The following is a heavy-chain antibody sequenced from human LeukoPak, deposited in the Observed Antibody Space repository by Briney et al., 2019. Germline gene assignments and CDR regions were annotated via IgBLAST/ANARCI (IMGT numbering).Heavy chain of an antibody. Sequence: GGSLRLSCAASGFTFSIYGMYWVRQAPGKGLEWVAVILHDGSNKYYGESAKGRFTISRDNSKNTLFLHMNSLRADDTGVYYCAKVGHSSSWNYFYYGMDVWGQGTTVTVSS. J-gene: IGHJ6*02. CDR3: AKVGHSSSWNYFYYGMDV. D-gene: IGHD6-13*01. CDR1: GFTFSIYG. V-gene: IGHV3-30*18. CDR2: ILHDGSNK.